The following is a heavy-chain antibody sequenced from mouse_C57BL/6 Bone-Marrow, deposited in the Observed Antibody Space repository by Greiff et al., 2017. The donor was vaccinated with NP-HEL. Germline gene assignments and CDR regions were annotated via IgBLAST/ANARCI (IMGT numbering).Heavy chain of an antibody. CDR2: ILPGSGST. D-gene: IGHD1-1*01. V-gene: IGHV1-9*01. Sequence: QVHVKQSGAELMQPGASVKLSCKATGYTFTGYWIEWVKQRPGHGLEWIGEILPGSGSTNYNEKFKGKATFTADTSSNTAYMQLSSLTTEDSAIYYCARRGSSWAWFAYWGQGTLVTVSA. CDR3: ARRGSSWAWFAY. J-gene: IGHJ3*01. CDR1: GYTFTGYW.